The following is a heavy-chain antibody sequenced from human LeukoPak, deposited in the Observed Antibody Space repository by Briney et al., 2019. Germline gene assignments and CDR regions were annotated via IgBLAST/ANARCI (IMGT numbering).Heavy chain of an antibody. V-gene: IGHV3-30*18. J-gene: IGHJ6*03. Sequence: GGSLRLSCAASGFTFTSYGMHWVRQAPGKGLEWVAVISYDGSNKYYADSVKGRLTISRDNSKNTLYLQMNSLRAEDTAVYYCAKDSSEMGATGRGLGYYYYYMDVWGKGTTVTVSS. CDR2: ISYDGSNK. D-gene: IGHD1-26*01. CDR1: GFTFTSYG. CDR3: AKDSSEMGATGRGLGYYYYYMDV.